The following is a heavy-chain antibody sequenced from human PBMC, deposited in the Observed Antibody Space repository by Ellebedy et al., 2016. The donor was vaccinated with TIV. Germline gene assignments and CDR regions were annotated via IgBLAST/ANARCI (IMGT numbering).Heavy chain of an antibody. Sequence: SVKVSCXASGGTFSSYAISWVRQAPGQGLEWMGGIIPIFGTANYAQKFQGRVTITADESTSTAYMELSSLRSEDTAVYYCARVTPDSSGWIYGDVWGQGTTVTVSS. CDR1: GGTFSSYA. CDR2: IIPIFGTA. D-gene: IGHD6-19*01. J-gene: IGHJ6*02. V-gene: IGHV1-69*13. CDR3: ARVTPDSSGWIYGDV.